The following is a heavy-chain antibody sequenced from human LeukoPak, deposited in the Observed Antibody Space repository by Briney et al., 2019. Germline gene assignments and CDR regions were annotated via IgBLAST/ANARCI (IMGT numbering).Heavy chain of an antibody. CDR2: MYNGGST. D-gene: IGHD2/OR15-2a*01. Sequence: GGSLRLSCGASGFTVSNSYMSWVRQAPGKGLEWVSVMYNGGSTFYADSVKGRFTITRDSSQNTMFLQMNTLRAEDTAVYYCARDGNTVHRPFYYGIDVWGQGTTVTVSS. CDR1: GFTVSNSY. CDR3: ARDGNTVHRPFYYGIDV. V-gene: IGHV3-66*01. J-gene: IGHJ6*02.